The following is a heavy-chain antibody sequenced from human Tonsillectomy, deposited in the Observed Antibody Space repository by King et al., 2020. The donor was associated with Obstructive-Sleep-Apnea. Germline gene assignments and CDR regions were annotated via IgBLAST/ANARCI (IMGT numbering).Heavy chain of an antibody. V-gene: IGHV5-51*01. CDR3: ARLPIYDRSAYYYGPAPFDYYFDY. CDR2: IYAGDSDN. CDR1: GYSFTSHW. D-gene: IGHD3-22*01. J-gene: IGHJ4*02. Sequence: QLVQSGAEVKKPGESLKISCKGSGYSFTSHWIGWWRQMPGKGLEWRWIIYAGDSDNRYSPSFQGQVTLSVDKSISTAYLQWSSLKASDTAMYYCARLPIYDRSAYYYGPAPFDYYFDYWGQGTLVTVSS.